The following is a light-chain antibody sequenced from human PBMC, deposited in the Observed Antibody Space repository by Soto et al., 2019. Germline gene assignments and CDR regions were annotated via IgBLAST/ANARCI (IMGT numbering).Light chain of an antibody. CDR1: QSVSIW. J-gene: IGKJ1*01. CDR2: DAS. V-gene: IGKV1-5*01. CDR3: QQYNGYSTWT. Sequence: IMLPPPPSPASAPVGDTVPITCRVSQSVSIWLAWYRQKPGKAPEVLVWDASSLQRGVPSRFSGSGSGTEFTLTISSLQPDDFATYYCQQYNGYSTWTFGQGTKVDI.